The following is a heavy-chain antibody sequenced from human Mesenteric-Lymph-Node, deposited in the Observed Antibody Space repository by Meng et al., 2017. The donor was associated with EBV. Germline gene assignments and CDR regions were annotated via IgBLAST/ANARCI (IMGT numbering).Heavy chain of an antibody. D-gene: IGHD1-26*01. CDR3: ARDRGWELLDY. Sequence: QVHVRESGLGLVKHSATLSLTGTASGVSVSGDSLYWSWVRQPPGKGLEWIGFIYDSGITHYSPSLKSRVTISVDTSKNQFSLELRSMTPADTAVYYCARDRGWELLDYWGQGTLVTVSS. V-gene: IGHV4-61*01. J-gene: IGHJ4*02. CDR2: IYDSGIT. CDR1: GVSVSGDSLY.